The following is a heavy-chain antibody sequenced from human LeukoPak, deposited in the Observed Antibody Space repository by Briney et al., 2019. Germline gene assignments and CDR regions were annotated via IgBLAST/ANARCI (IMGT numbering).Heavy chain of an antibody. CDR2: INHSGST. D-gene: IGHD7-27*01. CDR3: ATSLGYYGMDV. J-gene: IGHJ6*02. CDR1: GGSFSGYY. Sequence: KPSETLSLTCAVYGGSFSGYYWSWIRQPPGKGLEWIGEINHSGSTNYNPSLKSRVTISVDTSKNQFSLKLSSVTAADTAVYYCATSLGYYGMDVWGQGTTVTVSS. V-gene: IGHV4-34*01.